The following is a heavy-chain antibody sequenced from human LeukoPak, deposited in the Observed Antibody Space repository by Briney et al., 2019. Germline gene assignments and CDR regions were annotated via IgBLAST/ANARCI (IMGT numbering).Heavy chain of an antibody. CDR3: ACASSRRIAAGGDY. Sequence: GGSLRLSCAASGFTFSNYWMHWVRQAPGKGLVWVSRVNSDGSSKNYADSVKGRFTISRDNAKNTLYLQMNSLRAEDTAVYYCACASSRRIAAGGDYWGQGTLVTVSS. V-gene: IGHV3-74*01. D-gene: IGHD6-13*01. CDR2: VNSDGSSK. J-gene: IGHJ4*02. CDR1: GFTFSNYW.